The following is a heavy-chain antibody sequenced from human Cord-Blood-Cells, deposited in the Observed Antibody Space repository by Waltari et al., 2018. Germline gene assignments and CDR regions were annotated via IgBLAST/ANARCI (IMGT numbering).Heavy chain of an antibody. D-gene: IGHD3-10*01. Sequence: QVQLVQSGAEVKKPGASVKVSCKAPGYTFTVYYMHWVRQAPGQGLEWRGRINPNSGGTDCAQRFQCSVTITRDTSTSTAYMELSRLRSDDTAVYYCASGGDYYYYGMDVWGQGTTVTVSS. CDR1: GYTFTVYY. V-gene: IGHV1-2*06. CDR3: ASGGDYYYYGMDV. CDR2: INPNSGGT. J-gene: IGHJ6*02.